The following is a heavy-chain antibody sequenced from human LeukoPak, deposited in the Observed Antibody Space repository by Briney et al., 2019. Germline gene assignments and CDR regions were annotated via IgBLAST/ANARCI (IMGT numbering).Heavy chain of an antibody. CDR3: ARDLRYYDSSGYNPWFDP. V-gene: IGHV3-11*01. J-gene: IGHJ5*02. CDR2: ISSSGSTI. CDR1: GFTFSDYY. Sequence: GGSLSLSCAASGFTFSDYYMSWIRQAPGKGLEWVSYISSSGSTIYYADSVKGRFTISRDNAKNSLYLQMNSLRAEDTAVYYCARDLRYYDSSGYNPWFDPWGQGTLVTVSS. D-gene: IGHD3-22*01.